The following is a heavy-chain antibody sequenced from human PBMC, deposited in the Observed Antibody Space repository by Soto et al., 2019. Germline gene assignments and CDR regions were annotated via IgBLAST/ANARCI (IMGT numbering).Heavy chain of an antibody. CDR1: GFTFSSYA. V-gene: IGHV3-23*01. D-gene: IGHD6-6*01. J-gene: IGHJ6*02. CDR3: AKVIVARGGMVV. Sequence: EVQLLDSGGGLVQPGGSLRLSCAASGFTFSSYAMSWVRQAPGKGLEWVSAISGSAITTYYADSVKGRFTISRDNSKNTVYLQMNSLRAEDTAIYYCAKVIVARGGMVVWGRGTTVTVSS. CDR2: ISGSAITT.